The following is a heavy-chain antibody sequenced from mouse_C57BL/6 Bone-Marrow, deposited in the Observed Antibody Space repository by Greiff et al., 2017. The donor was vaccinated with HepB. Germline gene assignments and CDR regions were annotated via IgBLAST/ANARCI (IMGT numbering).Heavy chain of an antibody. CDR3: ARPLRYGNYVYY. D-gene: IGHD2-1*01. Sequence: DVKLVESGAELVKPGASVKLSCTASGFNIKDYYMHWVKQRTEQGLEWIGRLDPEDGETKYAPKFQGKATITADTSSNTAYLQLSSLTSEDTAVYYCARPLRYGNYVYYWGQGTTLTVSS. CDR2: LDPEDGET. V-gene: IGHV14-2*01. CDR1: GFNIKDYY. J-gene: IGHJ2*01.